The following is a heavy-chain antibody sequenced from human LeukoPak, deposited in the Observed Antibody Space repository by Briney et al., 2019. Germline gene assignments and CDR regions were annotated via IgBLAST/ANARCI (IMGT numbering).Heavy chain of an antibody. V-gene: IGHV1-18*01. CDR2: ISGYNGNT. CDR3: ARDQSGYYDSSGYYY. Sequence: ASVKVSCKASGYPFTNYGTSWVRQAPGQGLEWMGWISGYNGNTNSAQKFQGRVTITADESTSTAYMELSSLRSEDTAVYYCARDQSGYYDSSGYYYWGQGTLVTVSS. D-gene: IGHD3-22*01. CDR1: GYPFTNYG. J-gene: IGHJ4*02.